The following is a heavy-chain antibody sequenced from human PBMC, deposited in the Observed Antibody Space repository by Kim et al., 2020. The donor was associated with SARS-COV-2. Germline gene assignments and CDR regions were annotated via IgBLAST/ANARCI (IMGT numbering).Heavy chain of an antibody. J-gene: IGHJ4*02. CDR1: GYTFSDFG. V-gene: IGHV1-18*01. Sequence: ASVKVSCKTSGYTFSDFGITWVRQVPGQGLEWMGWISTYNGNTNYVQKLQGRLTMAADTSTSTSYMELGSLTSDDTAVYFCARGAISSTGRLDYWGQGTLVTVSS. D-gene: IGHD2-2*02. CDR2: ISTYNGNT. CDR3: ARGAISSTGRLDY.